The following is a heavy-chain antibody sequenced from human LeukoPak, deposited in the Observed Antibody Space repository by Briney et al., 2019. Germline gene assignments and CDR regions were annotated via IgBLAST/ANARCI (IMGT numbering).Heavy chain of an antibody. CDR2: ISYDGSNK. CDR3: ARCSGGSCYRYHFDY. D-gene: IGHD2-15*01. Sequence: GGSLRLSCAASGFTFSSYAMHWVRQAPGKGLEWVAVISYDGSNKYYADSVKGRFTISRDNSKNTLYLQMNSLRAEDTAVYYCARCSGGSCYRYHFDYWGQGTLVTVSS. J-gene: IGHJ4*02. CDR1: GFTFSSYA. V-gene: IGHV3-30*04.